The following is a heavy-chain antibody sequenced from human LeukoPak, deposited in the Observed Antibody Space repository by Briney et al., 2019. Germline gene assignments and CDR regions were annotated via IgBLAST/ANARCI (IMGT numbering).Heavy chain of an antibody. J-gene: IGHJ3*02. V-gene: IGHV3-13*04. D-gene: IGHD2-21*02. CDR1: GFTFSSYD. CDR2: IGTAGDT. CDR3: ARGGLAYCGGDCYSRAFDI. Sequence: GGSLRLSCAASGFTFSSYDMHWVRQATGKGLEWVSAIGTAGDTYYPGSVKGRFTISRENAKNSLYLQMNSLRAGDTAVYYCARGGLAYCGGDCYSRAFDIWGQGTMVTVSS.